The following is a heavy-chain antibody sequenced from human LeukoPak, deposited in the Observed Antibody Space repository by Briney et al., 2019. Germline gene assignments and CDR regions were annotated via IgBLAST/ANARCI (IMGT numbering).Heavy chain of an antibody. Sequence: ASVKVSCKASGYTFTGYYMHWVRQAPGQGLEWMGWINPNSGGTNYAQKFQGRVTMTRDTSISTAYMELSRLRSDDTAVYYCARSIQAGLLSGSDYWGQGTLVTVSS. CDR3: ARSIQAGLLSGSDY. CDR1: GYTFTGYY. V-gene: IGHV1-2*02. CDR2: INPNSGGT. D-gene: IGHD3-10*01. J-gene: IGHJ4*02.